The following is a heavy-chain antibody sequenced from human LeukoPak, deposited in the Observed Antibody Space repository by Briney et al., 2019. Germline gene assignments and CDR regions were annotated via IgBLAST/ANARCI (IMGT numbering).Heavy chain of an antibody. Sequence: GASVKVSCKASGYTFTGYYMHWVRQAPGQGLEWMGWINPNSGDTNYAQKFQGRVTMTRDTSIGTAYMELSRLRSDDTAVYYCARGPRYDFWSGYYYTFDIWGQGTLVTVSS. D-gene: IGHD3-3*01. CDR2: INPNSGDT. CDR1: GYTFTGYY. J-gene: IGHJ3*02. V-gene: IGHV1-2*02. CDR3: ARGPRYDFWSGYYYTFDI.